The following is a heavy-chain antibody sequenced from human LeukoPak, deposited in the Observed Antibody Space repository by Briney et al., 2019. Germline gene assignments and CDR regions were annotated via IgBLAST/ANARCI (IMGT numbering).Heavy chain of an antibody. CDR2: IGSSSSYT. J-gene: IGHJ4*02. D-gene: IGHD2-15*01. Sequence: GGSLRLSCAASAFTFSDYYMSWIRQAPGKGLEWVSYIGSSSSYTNYADSVKGRFTISRDNSKNSLYLQMNSLRAEDTAVYYCARARYCGGSCYYFDCWGQGTLVTVSS. CDR3: ARARYCGGSCYYFDC. V-gene: IGHV3-11*05. CDR1: AFTFSDYY.